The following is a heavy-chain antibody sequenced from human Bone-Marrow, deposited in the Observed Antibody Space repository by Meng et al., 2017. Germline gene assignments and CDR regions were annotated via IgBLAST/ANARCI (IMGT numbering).Heavy chain of an antibody. J-gene: IGHJ5*02. CDR1: GDSISSSDSY. D-gene: IGHD1/OR15-1a*01. Sequence: QPQRQESGPGLVKPSETLSLTSSVSGDSISSSDSYWGWIRQSPGKGLEWIGSIGHSGFTYYTPSLESRVTVSVDTSRSQFSLELTSVTAADTAVYYCVRSRAWVRTGFDPWGQGTLVTVSS. V-gene: IGHV4-39*01. CDR3: VRSRAWVRTGFDP. CDR2: IGHSGFT.